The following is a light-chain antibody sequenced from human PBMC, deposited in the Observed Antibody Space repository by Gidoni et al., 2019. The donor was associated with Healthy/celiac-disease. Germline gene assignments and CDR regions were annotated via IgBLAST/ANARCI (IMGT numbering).Light chain of an antibody. CDR1: QGISNY. V-gene: IGKV1-27*01. CDR3: QKYNSARWT. CDR2: AES. Sequence: DIQMNQSPSSLSASVGDRVTITCRASQGISNYLAWYQQKPGKVPKLLIYAESTLQSGVPSRFSGSGSGTDFTLTISSLQPEDVATYYCQKYNSARWTFGQGTKVEIK. J-gene: IGKJ1*01.